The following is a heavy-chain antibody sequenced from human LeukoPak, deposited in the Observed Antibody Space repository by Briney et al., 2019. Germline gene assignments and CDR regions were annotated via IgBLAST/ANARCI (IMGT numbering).Heavy chain of an antibody. CDR2: ISISGGDT. D-gene: IGHD6-19*01. V-gene: IGHV3-23*01. CDR3: VKDDLNSGWPGGY. J-gene: IGHJ4*02. Sequence: GGSLRLSCAASGFTFSRYALSWVRQAPGKGLEWVSCISISGGDTYYADSVKGRFTISRDNSKNTLYLQMNSLRAEDTALYYCVKDDLNSGWPGGYWGQGTLVTVSS. CDR1: GFTFSRYA.